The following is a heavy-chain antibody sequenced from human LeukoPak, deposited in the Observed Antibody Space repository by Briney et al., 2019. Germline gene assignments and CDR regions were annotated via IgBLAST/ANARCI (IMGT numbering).Heavy chain of an antibody. CDR1: GYTFIDYY. V-gene: IGHV1-2*02. D-gene: IGHD5-12*01. Sequence: ASVKVSCKASGYTFIDYYVHWVRQAPGQGLEWMGWINPNSGGTNYAQKFQGRVTMTRDTSISTAYMELSRLRSDDTAVYYCARGCDSGYDFRLTTYYGMDVWGQGTTVTVSS. CDR2: INPNSGGT. CDR3: ARGCDSGYDFRLTTYYGMDV. J-gene: IGHJ6*02.